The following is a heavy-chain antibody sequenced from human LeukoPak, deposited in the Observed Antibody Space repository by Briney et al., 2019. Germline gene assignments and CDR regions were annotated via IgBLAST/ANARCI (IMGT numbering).Heavy chain of an antibody. D-gene: IGHD2-15*01. CDR3: ATQYCSGGICYSGREYYFDY. V-gene: IGHV4-4*02. CDR1: GGSISSSNW. Sequence: SETLSLTCAVSGGSISSSNWWSWVRQPPGKGLEWIGEIYHSGSTNYNPSLKSRVTISVDKSKNQFSLKLSSVIAADTAVYYSATQYCSGGICYSGREYYFDYWGQGTLVTVSS. CDR2: IYHSGST. J-gene: IGHJ4*02.